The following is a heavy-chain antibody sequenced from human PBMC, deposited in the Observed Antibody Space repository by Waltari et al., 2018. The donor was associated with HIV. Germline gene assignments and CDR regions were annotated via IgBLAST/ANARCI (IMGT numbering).Heavy chain of an antibody. V-gene: IGHV3-30*18. CDR3: AKDKGGVTYIFDY. D-gene: IGHD1-1*01. Sequence: QVQLVESGGGVVQPGRSLRLSCAASGFSFSTYGMHWVRQAPGKGLELVALISYDARKKYYTDSVKGRFSTSRDHSKNTLSLQMNSRRAEDTAIYYCAKDKGGVTYIFDYWGQGTLVTVSS. CDR2: ISYDARKK. CDR1: GFSFSTYG. J-gene: IGHJ4*02.